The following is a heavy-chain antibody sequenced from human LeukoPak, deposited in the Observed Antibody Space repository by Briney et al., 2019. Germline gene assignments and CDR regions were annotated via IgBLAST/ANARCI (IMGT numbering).Heavy chain of an antibody. CDR1: GVTFNTYA. CDR2: ISYSGDTT. V-gene: IGHV3-23*01. D-gene: IGHD6-19*01. Sequence: GGSLRLSCAASGVTFNTYARTWVRQAPGQGLEWVSSISYSGDTTDYADSVKGRLIISRDNSKNTLGLQMNSLRDEDTAIYYCARGTLAGYFLGYWGRGTLVTVSS. CDR3: ARGTLAGYFLGY. J-gene: IGHJ4*02.